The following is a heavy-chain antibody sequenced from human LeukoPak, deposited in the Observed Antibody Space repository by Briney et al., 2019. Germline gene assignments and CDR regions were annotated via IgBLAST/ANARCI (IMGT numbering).Heavy chain of an antibody. CDR2: IYSGGST. Sequence: GGSLRLSCAASGFTVRSNYMSWVRQAPGKGLGWVSVIYSGGSTYYADSVKGRFTISRDNSKNTLYLQMNSLRAEDTAVYYCARDQPYDYGDYVDYWGQGTLVTVSS. D-gene: IGHD4-17*01. CDR3: ARDQPYDYGDYVDY. J-gene: IGHJ4*02. CDR1: GFTVRSNY. V-gene: IGHV3-66*02.